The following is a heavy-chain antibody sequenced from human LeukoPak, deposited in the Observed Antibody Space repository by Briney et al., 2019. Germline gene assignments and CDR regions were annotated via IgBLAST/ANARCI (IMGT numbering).Heavy chain of an antibody. D-gene: IGHD1-26*01. J-gene: IGHJ3*02. CDR1: GFTFSSYS. V-gene: IGHV3-21*01. CDR3: AIPRGGSYLKAFDI. CDR2: ISSSSSYI. Sequence: GGSLRLSCAASGFTFSSYSMNWVRQAPGKGLEWVSSISSSSSYIYYADSVKGRFTISRDNAKNSLYLQMNSLRAEDTAVYYCAIPRGGSYLKAFDIWGQGTMVTVSS.